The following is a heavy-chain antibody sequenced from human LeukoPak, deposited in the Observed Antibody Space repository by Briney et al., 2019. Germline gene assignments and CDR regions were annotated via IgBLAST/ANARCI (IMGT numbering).Heavy chain of an antibody. CDR3: ARVVRGVSTPYYYYYMDV. CDR2: IYYSGST. Sequence: SETLSLTCAVYGGSFSSYYWSWIRQPPGKGLEWIGYIYYSGSTNYNPSLKSRVTISVDTSKNQFSLKLSSVTAADTAVYYCARVVRGVSTPYYYYYMDVWGKGTTVTISS. J-gene: IGHJ6*03. D-gene: IGHD3-10*01. CDR1: GGSFSSYY. V-gene: IGHV4-59*01.